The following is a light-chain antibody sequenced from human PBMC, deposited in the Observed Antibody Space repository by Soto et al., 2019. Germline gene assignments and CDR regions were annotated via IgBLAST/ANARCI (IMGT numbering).Light chain of an antibody. CDR2: DAS. CDR3: QQYNNWPRT. J-gene: IGKJ1*01. CDR1: QSVSSY. Sequence: EIVLTQSPATLSLSPGERATLSCRASQSVSSYLAWYQQKLGQAPRLLIYDASNRATGIPARFSGSGSGTDFTLTINSLEPEDFAVYYCQQYNNWPRTFGQGTKVDIK. V-gene: IGKV3-11*01.